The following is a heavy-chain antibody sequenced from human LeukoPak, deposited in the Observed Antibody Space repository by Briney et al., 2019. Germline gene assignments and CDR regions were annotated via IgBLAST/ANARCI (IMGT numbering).Heavy chain of an antibody. J-gene: IGHJ4*02. Sequence: PSETLPLTCAVYGGSFSGYYWSWIRQPPGKGLEWIGYIHYSGTTNYNPSLKSRVTISLDTSRNQFSLKLRSVTTADTAVYYCARRRVYSGSGEFDFWGQGTLVTVSS. CDR1: GGSFSGYY. CDR2: IHYSGTT. CDR3: ARRRVYSGSGEFDF. D-gene: IGHD5-12*01. V-gene: IGHV4-59*01.